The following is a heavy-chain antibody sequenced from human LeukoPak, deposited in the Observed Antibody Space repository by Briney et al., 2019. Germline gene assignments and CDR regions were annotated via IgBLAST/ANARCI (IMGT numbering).Heavy chain of an antibody. CDR3: ARGSSYGASGFDY. J-gene: IGHJ4*02. V-gene: IGHV3-66*01. CDR2: IYSGGST. D-gene: IGHD5-18*01. Sequence: GGSLRLSCAASEFSVGSNYMTWVRQAPGKGLEWVSLIYSGGSTYYADSVKGRFTISRDNSKNTLYLQMNSLRAEDTAVYYCARGSSYGASGFDYWGQGTLLTVSS. CDR1: EFSVGSNY.